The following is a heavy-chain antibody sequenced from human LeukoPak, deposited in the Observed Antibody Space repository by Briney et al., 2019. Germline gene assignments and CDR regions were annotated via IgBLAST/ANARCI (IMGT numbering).Heavy chain of an antibody. CDR2: INAGNGNT. CDR3: ARANYYDFWSGSFPRYMDV. D-gene: IGHD3-3*01. CDR1: GYTFTSYA. Sequence: ASVKVSCKASGYTFTSYAMHWVRQAPGQRLEWMGWINAGNGNTKYSQKFQGRVTITRDTSASTAYMELRSLRSDDTAVYYCARANYYDFWSGSFPRYMDVWGKGTTVTVSS. V-gene: IGHV1-3*01. J-gene: IGHJ6*03.